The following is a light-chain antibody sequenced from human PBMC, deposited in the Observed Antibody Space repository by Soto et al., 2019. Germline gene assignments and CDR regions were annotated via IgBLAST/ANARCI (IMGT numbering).Light chain of an antibody. CDR2: KVS. Sequence: DVVVTQSPLSLPVTLGQAASISCRSSQSLVHSDGNTYLSWFHQRTGQSPRRLIYKVSNRDSGVPDRFSGSGSGTDFTLKISRAEAEDVGVYYCMQGSHWPPITFGQGTKVDIK. CDR1: QSLVHSDGNTY. J-gene: IGKJ1*01. CDR3: MQGSHWPPIT. V-gene: IGKV2-30*02.